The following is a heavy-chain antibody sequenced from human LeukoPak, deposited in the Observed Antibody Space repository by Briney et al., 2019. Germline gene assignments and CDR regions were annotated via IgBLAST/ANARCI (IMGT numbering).Heavy chain of an antibody. CDR3: ARTRVTGVLGARRYYYYMDV. CDR1: GFTVSSNY. D-gene: IGHD4/OR15-4a*01. CDR2: INHSGST. J-gene: IGHJ6*03. V-gene: IGHV4-34*01. Sequence: GSLRLSCAASGFTVSSNYMSWIRQPPGKGLEWIGEINHSGSTNYNPSLKSRVTISVDTSKNQFSLKLSSVTAADTAVYYCARTRVTGVLGARRYYYYMDVWGKGTTVTVSS.